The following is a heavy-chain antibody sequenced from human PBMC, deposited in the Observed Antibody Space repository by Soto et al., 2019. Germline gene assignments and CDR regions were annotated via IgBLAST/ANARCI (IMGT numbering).Heavy chain of an antibody. D-gene: IGHD6-19*01. V-gene: IGHV4-34*01. CDR3: AKVGYSTGWYEGSAEYFQH. CDR1: GGSLRGYY. J-gene: IGHJ1*01. CDR2: INHSGST. Sequence: SETLSLTCAVYGGSLRGYYWSWIRQPPGQGLEWIGEINHSGSTNYNPSLKSRVTISVDTSKYQFSLKLTSVTAADTAVYFCAKVGYSTGWYEGSAEYFQHWGQGTLVTVSS.